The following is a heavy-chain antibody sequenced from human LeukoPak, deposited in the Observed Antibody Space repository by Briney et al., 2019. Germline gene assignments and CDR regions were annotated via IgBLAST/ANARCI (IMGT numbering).Heavy chain of an antibody. Sequence: GGSLRLSCAASGFSFISYGMHWVRQAPGKGLEWVGVISDDGRSKDYADSVKGRFTISRDNSRDTLYLQMNSLRDEDTAVYYCAKRPSDYGDYVSYFDYWGQGTLVTVSS. V-gene: IGHV3-30*18. D-gene: IGHD4-17*01. CDR3: AKRPSDYGDYVSYFDY. CDR2: ISDDGRSK. CDR1: GFSFISYG. J-gene: IGHJ4*02.